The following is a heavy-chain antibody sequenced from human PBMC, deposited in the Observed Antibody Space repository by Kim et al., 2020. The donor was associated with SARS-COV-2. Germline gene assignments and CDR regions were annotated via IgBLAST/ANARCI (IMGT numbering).Heavy chain of an antibody. D-gene: IGHD6-13*01. J-gene: IGHJ6*02. CDR2: ISSSSSYI. Sequence: GGSLRLSCAASGFTFSSYSMNWVRQAPGKGLEWVSSISSSSSYIYYADSVKGRFTISRDNAKNSLYMQMNSLRAEDTAVYYCARPRGRGSSWSPYYYYYGMDVWGQGTTVTVSS. CDR3: ARPRGRGSSWSPYYYYYGMDV. V-gene: IGHV3-21*01. CDR1: GFTFSSYS.